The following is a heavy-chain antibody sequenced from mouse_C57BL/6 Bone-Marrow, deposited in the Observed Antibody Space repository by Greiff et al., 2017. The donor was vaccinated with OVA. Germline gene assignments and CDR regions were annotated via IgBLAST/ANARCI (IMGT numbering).Heavy chain of an antibody. Sequence: EVQGVESGGGLVKPGGSLKLSCAASGFTFSSYAMSWVRQTPEKRLEWVATISDGGSYTYYPDNVKGRFTISRDNAKNNLYLQMSHLKSEDTAMYYCARDGSTGTEADWGQGTLVTVSA. D-gene: IGHD4-1*02. CDR3: ARDGSTGTEAD. CDR1: GFTFSSYA. CDR2: ISDGGSYT. V-gene: IGHV5-4*01. J-gene: IGHJ3*01.